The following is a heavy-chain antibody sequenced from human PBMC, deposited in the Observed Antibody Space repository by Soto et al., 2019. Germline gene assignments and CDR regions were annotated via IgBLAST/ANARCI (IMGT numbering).Heavy chain of an antibody. CDR3: ARWTTIFGVVIGDAFDI. CDR1: SGSISSSNR. CDR2: IYHSGST. J-gene: IGHJ3*02. D-gene: IGHD3-3*01. Sequence: SETLSITCAVPSGSISSSNRWLWVRQPRGKGLEWIGEIYHSGSTNYNPSLKSRVTISVDKSKNQFSLKLSSVTAADTAVYYCARWTTIFGVVIGDAFDIWGQGTMVTVSS. V-gene: IGHV4-4*02.